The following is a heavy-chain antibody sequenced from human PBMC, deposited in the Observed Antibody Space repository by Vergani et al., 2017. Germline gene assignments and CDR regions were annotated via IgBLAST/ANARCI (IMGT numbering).Heavy chain of an antibody. Sequence: QLQLQESGPGLVKPSETLSLTCTVSGGSISSSSYYWGWIRQPPGKGLEWIGSIYYSGSTYYNPSLESRVTISVDTSKSQCSLKLSSVTAADAAVYYCARLSIEATQIPYWGQGNLVTDSS. D-gene: IGHD1-26*01. CDR2: IYYSGST. CDR3: ARLSIEATQIPY. V-gene: IGHV4-39*01. CDR1: GGSISSSSYY. J-gene: IGHJ4*02.